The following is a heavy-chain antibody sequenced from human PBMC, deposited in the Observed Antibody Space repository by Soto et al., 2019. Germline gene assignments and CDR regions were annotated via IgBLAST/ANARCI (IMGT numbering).Heavy chain of an antibody. V-gene: IGHV4-4*02. J-gene: IGHJ4*02. CDR1: GGSMCGDWW. CDR3: AANGWYCVEY. D-gene: IGHD6-19*01. Sequence: QVQLQESGPGLVKASETLSLTCAVSGGSMCGDWWWSWVRKAPGKGLEWIGEIHHWRGTNHNPSLKSRVTMSVDKSRNQFSLNLKSVTAADTAVYYCAANGWYCVEYWGQGILVTVSS. CDR2: IHHWRGT.